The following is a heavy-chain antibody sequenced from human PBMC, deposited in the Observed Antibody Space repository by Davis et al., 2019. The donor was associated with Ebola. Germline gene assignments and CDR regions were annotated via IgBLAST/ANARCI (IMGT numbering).Heavy chain of an antibody. D-gene: IGHD3-22*01. J-gene: IGHJ4*02. CDR2: INHSGST. V-gene: IGHV4-34*01. CDR3: ARGVARDSSGYYYY. Sequence: SETLSLTCAVSGGSFSSYYWRWIRQPPGKGLEWIGEINHSGSTNYNPSLKSRVTISVNTSKNQSALKLSSVTAADTAVYYCARGVARDSSGYYYYWGQGTLVTVSS. CDR1: GGSFSSYY.